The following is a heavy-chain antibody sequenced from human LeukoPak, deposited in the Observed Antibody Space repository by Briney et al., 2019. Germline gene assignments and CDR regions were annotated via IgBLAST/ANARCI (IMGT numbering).Heavy chain of an antibody. V-gene: IGHV1-46*01. CDR2: INPSGGST. CDR1: GYTFTSYY. J-gene: IGHJ3*02. CDR3: ASLRYAFDI. Sequence: GASVKVSCKASGYTFTSYYMHWVRQAPGQGLEWMGIINPSGGSTSYAQKFQGRVTMTRDTSISTAYMELSRLRSDDTAVYYCASLRYAFDIWGQGTMVTVSS.